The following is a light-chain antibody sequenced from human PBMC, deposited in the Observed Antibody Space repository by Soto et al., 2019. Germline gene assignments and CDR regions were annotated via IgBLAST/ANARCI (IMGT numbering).Light chain of an antibody. CDR3: QQYKSSLWT. Sequence: DIVVIHSPATLSSFLGDRATLSCRASQSVSSKLAWYQQNPGQAPRLLIYGASTRATGIPARFSGSGSGTEFTLIISSLQSEDSAVYYCQQYKSSLWTFGQGTKVDIK. V-gene: IGKV3-15*01. J-gene: IGKJ1*01. CDR1: QSVSSK. CDR2: GAS.